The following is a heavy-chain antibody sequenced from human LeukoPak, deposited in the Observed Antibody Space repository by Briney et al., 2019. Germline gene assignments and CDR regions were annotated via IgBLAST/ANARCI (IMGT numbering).Heavy chain of an antibody. J-gene: IGHJ6*02. V-gene: IGHV3-7*03. CDR3: ARNNGMDV. CDR1: GFALSSHW. CDR2: VNRDGSET. Sequence: GGSLRLSCAASGFALSSHWMTWVRQVPGRGPEWVANVNRDGSETYYLDSVKGRFTISKDNAKNSLYLQMNSLRAEDTALYHCARNNGMDVWGQGTTVIISS.